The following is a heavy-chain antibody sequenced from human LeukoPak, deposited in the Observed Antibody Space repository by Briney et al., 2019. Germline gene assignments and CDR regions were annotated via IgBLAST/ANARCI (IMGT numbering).Heavy chain of an antibody. CDR3: ARDDVDTPPFDY. V-gene: IGHV4-4*07. Sequence: SETLSLTCTVSGASISSYYWSWIRQPAGKGLEWIGRIYVSGSSVYNPSLKSRVTISVDTSKNQLSLRPKSVTAADTAVYYCARDDVDTPPFDYLGQGTLVTVSS. J-gene: IGHJ4*02. D-gene: IGHD5-18*01. CDR2: IYVSGSS. CDR1: GASISSYY.